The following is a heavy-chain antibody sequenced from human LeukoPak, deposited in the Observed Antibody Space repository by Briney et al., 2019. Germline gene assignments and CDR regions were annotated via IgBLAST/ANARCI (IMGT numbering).Heavy chain of an antibody. CDR3: ARDFIGSGWYVLDY. D-gene: IGHD6-19*01. Sequence: SETLSLTCTVSGDSMSSYYWSWIRQPAGKGLEWIGRIYTSGSTNYNPSLKSRVTISVDTSKNQFSLKLSSVTAADTAVYYCARDFIGSGWYVLDYWGQGTLVTVSS. V-gene: IGHV4-4*07. CDR1: GDSMSSYY. CDR2: IYTSGST. J-gene: IGHJ4*02.